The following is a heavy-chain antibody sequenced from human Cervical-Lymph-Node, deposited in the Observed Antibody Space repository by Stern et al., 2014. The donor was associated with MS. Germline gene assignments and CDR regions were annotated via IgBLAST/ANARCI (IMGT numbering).Heavy chain of an antibody. CDR3: VTGRGYMSGQPDFDY. CDR2: ISEDGRNT. D-gene: IGHD5-18*01. Sequence: VQLVESGGGVVQPGRSLRLSCEASGFRFRSYGIHWVRQAPGKGLEWVAGISEDGRNTHEGVCVKGRFTIYRDNAKNMLLLHMNSLSAEDTAVYYCVTGRGYMSGQPDFDYWGQGALVTVTS. CDR1: GFRFRSYG. V-gene: IGHV3-30*03. J-gene: IGHJ4*02.